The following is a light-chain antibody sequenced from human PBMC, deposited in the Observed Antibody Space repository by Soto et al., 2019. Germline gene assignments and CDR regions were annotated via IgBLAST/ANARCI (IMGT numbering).Light chain of an antibody. CDR3: QTWGSGIPV. CDR1: SGHSNFA. V-gene: IGLV4-69*02. Sequence: QAVVTQSPSASASLGASVKLTCTLSSGHSNFAIAWHQQQPEKGPRYLMKLNSDGSHSKGDGIPDRFSGSSTGAERYLTISSLQSEDEADYYCQTWGSGIPVFAGGTKLTVL. CDR2: LNSDGSH. J-gene: IGLJ3*02.